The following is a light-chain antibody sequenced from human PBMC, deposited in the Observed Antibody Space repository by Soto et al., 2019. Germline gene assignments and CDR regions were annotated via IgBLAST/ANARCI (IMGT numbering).Light chain of an antibody. CDR1: SSDVGDYNF. CDR2: EVS. Sequence: QSALTQPASVSGSPGQSITISCTGTSSDVGDYNFVSWYQQLPGKAPKLMIYEVSHRPSGVSNRFSGSKSGNTASLTISGLLAEDEAHYYCSSHTSSSIWVFGGGTKXTXL. J-gene: IGLJ3*02. CDR3: SSHTSSSIWV. V-gene: IGLV2-14*03.